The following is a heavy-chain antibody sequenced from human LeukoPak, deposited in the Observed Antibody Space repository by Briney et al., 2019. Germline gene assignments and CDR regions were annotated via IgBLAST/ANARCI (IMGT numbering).Heavy chain of an antibody. CDR1: GFSFSNYA. CDR3: AKTRRPNLWDGPFDI. V-gene: IGHV3-64*02. Sequence: PGGSLRLSCAASGFSFSNYAMHWVRQAPGKGLEFVADISTDGGTTYYGDSVKGRFTISRDNSKNTLDLHIGSLKSEDTALYYCAKTRRPNLWDGPFDIWGQGTMVTVAS. CDR2: ISTDGGTT. J-gene: IGHJ3*02. D-gene: IGHD3-16*01.